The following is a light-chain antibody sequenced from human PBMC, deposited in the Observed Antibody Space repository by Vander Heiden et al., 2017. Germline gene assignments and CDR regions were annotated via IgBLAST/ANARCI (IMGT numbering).Light chain of an antibody. V-gene: IGLV3-19*01. CDR2: GKN. CDR3: NSRDSSGNHPHVV. Sequence: SSALPHDPAVSLRLVRAVRITCQGDSLRSYYASWYQQKPGQAPVLVIYGKNNRPSGIPDRFSGSSSGNTASVTITGAQAEDEADYYCNSRDSSGNHPHVVFGGGTKLTVL. CDR1: SLRSYY. J-gene: IGLJ2*01.